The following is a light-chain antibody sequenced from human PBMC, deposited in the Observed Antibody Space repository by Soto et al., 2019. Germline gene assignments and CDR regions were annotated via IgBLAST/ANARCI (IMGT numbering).Light chain of an antibody. CDR3: SSYAGSNNNV. J-gene: IGLJ1*01. V-gene: IGLV2-8*01. CDR1: SSDVGGYNY. CDR2: EVS. Sequence: QSALTQPPSASGSPRQSVTISCTGTSSDVGGYNYVSWYQQHPGKAPKLMIYEVSKRPSGVTDSFSGSKSGNTASLTVSGLQAEDEADYYCSSYAGSNNNVFGTGTKVTVL.